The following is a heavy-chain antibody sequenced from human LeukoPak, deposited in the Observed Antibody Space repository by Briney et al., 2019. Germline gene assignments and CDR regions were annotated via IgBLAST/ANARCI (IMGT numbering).Heavy chain of an antibody. Sequence: GSLRLSCAASGFTFSSYGMHWVRQAPGKGLEWVAVIWYDGSNKYYADSVKGRFTISRDNSKNTLYLQMNSLRAEDTAVYYCARQGVVGWLLSPPENWLDPWGQGTLVTVSS. D-gene: IGHD2/OR15-2a*01. J-gene: IGHJ5*02. CDR3: ARQGVVGWLLSPPENWLDP. V-gene: IGHV3-33*01. CDR1: GFTFSSYG. CDR2: IWYDGSNK.